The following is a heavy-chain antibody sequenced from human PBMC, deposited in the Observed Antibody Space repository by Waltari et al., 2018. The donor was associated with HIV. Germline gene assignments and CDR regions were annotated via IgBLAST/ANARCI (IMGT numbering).Heavy chain of an antibody. CDR2: ICYIENT. CDR1: GGSMSSRSTDY. J-gene: IGHJ6*02. D-gene: IGHD3-10*01. Sequence: QLQLQESGPGLVKPSETLSLTCTVSGGSMSSRSTDYWGWLRQPPGKGLEWIGSICYIENTYYNPSLKGRVTLSIDTAENQFSRRLNSVTATDTAVYYCTRIKGTIYSSYFGMDVWGQGTTVIVSS. CDR3: TRIKGTIYSSYFGMDV. V-gene: IGHV4-39*01.